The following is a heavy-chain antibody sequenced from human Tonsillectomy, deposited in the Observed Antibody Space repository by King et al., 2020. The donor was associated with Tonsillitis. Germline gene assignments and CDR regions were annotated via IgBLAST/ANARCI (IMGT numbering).Heavy chain of an antibody. D-gene: IGHD2-2*01. V-gene: IGHV3-33*05. CDR2: ISQDGGEI. J-gene: IGHJ6*02. CDR1: EFTFRAFA. CDR3: ARAGAGGYENGWRLYPNALDV. Sequence: VQLVESGGGAVQPGKSLRLSCAASEFTFRAFAMEWVRQAPGKGLEWVASISQDGGEIYYAEPVKGRFTISRDNSNDIVYLQMDSLRVEDTAGYYCARAGAGGYENGWRLYPNALDVSGQGTTVSVS.